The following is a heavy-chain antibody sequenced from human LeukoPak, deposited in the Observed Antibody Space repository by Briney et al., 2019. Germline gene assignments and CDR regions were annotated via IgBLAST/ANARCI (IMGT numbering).Heavy chain of an antibody. CDR3: ARGGVRGSSSWPNNWFDP. V-gene: IGHV1-18*01. J-gene: IGHJ5*02. CDR1: GYTFTSYG. CDR2: ISAYNGNT. Sequence: ASVKVSCKASGYTFTSYGISWVRHAPGQGLEWMGWISAYNGNTNYAQKLQGRVTMTTDTSTSTAYMELRSLRTDDTAVYYCARGGVRGSSSWPNNWFDPWGQGTLVTVSS. D-gene: IGHD6-13*01.